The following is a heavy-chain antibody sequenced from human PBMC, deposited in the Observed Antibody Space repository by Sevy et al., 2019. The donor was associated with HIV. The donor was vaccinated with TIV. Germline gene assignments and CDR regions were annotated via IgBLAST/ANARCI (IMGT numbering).Heavy chain of an antibody. CDR2: IYTSGST. D-gene: IGHD2-2*01. CDR3: ARESGDCSSTSCYEGVFDY. V-gene: IGHV4-61*02. J-gene: IGHJ4*02. Sequence: TLSLTCTVSGGSISSGNYYWSWIRQPAGKGLEWIGRIYTSGSTNYNPSLKSRVTISVDTSKNQFSLKLSPVTAADTAVYYCARESGDCSSTSCYEGVFDYWGQGTLVTVSS. CDR1: GGSISSGNYY.